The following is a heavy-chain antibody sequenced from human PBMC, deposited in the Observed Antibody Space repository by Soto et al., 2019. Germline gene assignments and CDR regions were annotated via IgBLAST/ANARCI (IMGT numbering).Heavy chain of an antibody. V-gene: IGHV3-23*01. Sequence: GGSLRLSCAASGFTFTNYALNWVRQAPGKGPEWVSRISGSGGRTYYADSVKGRFATSRDDSKNTLYLQMNSLRAEDTAVYYCARDRGSGGPEGFVAYWGQGTLVTVSS. D-gene: IGHD2-15*01. CDR1: GFTFTNYA. J-gene: IGHJ4*02. CDR3: ARDRGSGGPEGFVAY. CDR2: ISGSGGRT.